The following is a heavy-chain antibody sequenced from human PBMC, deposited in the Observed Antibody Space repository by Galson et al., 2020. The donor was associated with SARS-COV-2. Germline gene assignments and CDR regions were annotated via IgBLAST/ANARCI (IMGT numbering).Heavy chain of an antibody. Sequence: NSGGSLRLSCAASGFTFSSYSMNWVRQAPGKGLEWVSSISSSSSYIYYADSVKGRFTISRDNAKNSLYLQMNSLRAEDTAVYYCARALSSLDAFDIWGQGTMVTVSS. D-gene: IGHD3-16*02. J-gene: IGHJ3*02. CDR1: GFTFSSYS. V-gene: IGHV3-21*01. CDR2: ISSSSSYI. CDR3: ARALSSLDAFDI.